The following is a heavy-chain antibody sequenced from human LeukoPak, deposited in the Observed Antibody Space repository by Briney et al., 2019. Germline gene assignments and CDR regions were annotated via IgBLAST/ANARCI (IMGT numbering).Heavy chain of an antibody. CDR2: MNPNSGNT. CDR1: GYTFTSYD. J-gene: IGHJ6*03. Sequence: ASVKVSCKASGYTFTSYDINWVRQATGQGLEWMGWMNPNSGNTGYAQKFQGRVTITRNTSISTAYMELRSLRSDDTAVYYCARGATMPLNYYYYMDVWGKGTTVTVSS. CDR3: ARGATMPLNYYYYMDV. D-gene: IGHD2-2*01. V-gene: IGHV1-8*03.